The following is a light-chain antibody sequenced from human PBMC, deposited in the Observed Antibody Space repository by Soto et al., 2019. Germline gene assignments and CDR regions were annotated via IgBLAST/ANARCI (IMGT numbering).Light chain of an antibody. Sequence: QSALTQPRSVSGSPGQSVTISCTGTSSDVGGYNYVSWYQQHPGKAPKLMIYDVSKWPSGVPDRFSGSKSGNTASLTISGLQAEDEADYYFCSSAGTSLRVFGGGTKLTVL. V-gene: IGLV2-11*01. J-gene: IGLJ3*02. CDR1: SSDVGGYNY. CDR2: DVS. CDR3: CSSAGTSLRV.